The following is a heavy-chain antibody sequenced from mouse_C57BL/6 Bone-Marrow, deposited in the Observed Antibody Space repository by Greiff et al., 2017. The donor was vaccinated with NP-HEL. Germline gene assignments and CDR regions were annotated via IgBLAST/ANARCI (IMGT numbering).Heavy chain of an antibody. CDR2: ISYDGSN. CDR1: GYSITSGYY. CDR3: ARTAQAMTWFAY. J-gene: IGHJ3*01. D-gene: IGHD3-2*02. Sequence: EVKLQESGPGLVKPSQSLSLTCSVTGYSITSGYYWNWIRQFPGNKLEWMGYISYDGSNNYNPSLKNRISITRDTSKNQFFLKLNSVTTEDTATYYCARTAQAMTWFAYWGQGTLVTVSA. V-gene: IGHV3-6*01.